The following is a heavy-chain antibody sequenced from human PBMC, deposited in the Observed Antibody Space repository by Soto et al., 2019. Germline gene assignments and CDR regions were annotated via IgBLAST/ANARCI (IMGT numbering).Heavy chain of an antibody. CDR3: VRDLGFRSGPYCSSFDF. V-gene: IGHV3-48*02. D-gene: IGHD2-15*01. CDR2: ISSTSNTI. Sequence: EVQLVESGGGLVQPGASLRLSCAASGFSFRTYSMNWVRQIPGKGLEWISYISSTSNTIDYADSVKGRFTISRDNAKNSLYLQMNSLRDEDTAVYYCVRDLGFRSGPYCSSFDFWGQGTLVTVSS. J-gene: IGHJ4*02. CDR1: GFSFRTYS.